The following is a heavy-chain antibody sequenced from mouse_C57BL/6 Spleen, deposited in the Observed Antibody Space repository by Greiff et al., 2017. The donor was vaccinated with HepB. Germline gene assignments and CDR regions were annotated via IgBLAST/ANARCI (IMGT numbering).Heavy chain of an antibody. J-gene: IGHJ1*03. CDR2: IDPENGDT. Sequence: EVQLQQSGAELVRPGASVKLSCTASGFNIKDDYMHWVKQRPEQGLEWIGWIDPENGDTEYASKFQGKATITADTSSNTAYLHLSSLTSEDTAVYYCTITTVVVRYFDVWGTGTTVTVSS. CDR1: GFNIKDDY. V-gene: IGHV14-4*01. CDR3: TITTVVVRYFDV. D-gene: IGHD1-1*01.